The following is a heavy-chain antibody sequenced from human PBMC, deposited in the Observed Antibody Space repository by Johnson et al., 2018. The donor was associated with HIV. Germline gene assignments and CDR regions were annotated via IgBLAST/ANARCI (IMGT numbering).Heavy chain of an antibody. Sequence: QVQLVESGGGVVQPGGSLRLSCAASGFTFSYYAIFWVRQAPGKGLEWVAVISHDGSNKYYADSVKGRFTISRDNSKNTLYLQMNSLRPEDTAVYYCARAPPGGAFDIWGQGTMVTVSS. CDR3: ARAPPGGAFDI. D-gene: IGHD6-25*01. V-gene: IGHV3-30-3*01. CDR2: ISHDGSNK. CDR1: GFTFSYYA. J-gene: IGHJ3*02.